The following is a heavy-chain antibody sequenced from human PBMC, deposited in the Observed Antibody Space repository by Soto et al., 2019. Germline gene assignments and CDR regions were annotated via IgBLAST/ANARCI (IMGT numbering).Heavy chain of an antibody. D-gene: IGHD3-22*01. CDR1: GFTFSDYY. CDR2: ISSSSSYT. J-gene: IGHJ4*02. CDR3: ASLGYYDSRAIDY. Sequence: PGGSLRLSCAASGFTFSDYYMSWIRQAPGKGLEWVSYISSSSSYTNYADSVKGRFTISRDNAKNSLYLQMNSLRAEDTAVYYCASLGYYDSRAIDYWGQGTLVTVSS. V-gene: IGHV3-11*03.